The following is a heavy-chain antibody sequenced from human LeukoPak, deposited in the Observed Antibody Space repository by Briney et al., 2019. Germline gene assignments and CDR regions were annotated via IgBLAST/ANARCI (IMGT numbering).Heavy chain of an antibody. Sequence: SVKVSYKASGGTFSSYAISWVRQAPGQGLEWMGRIIPILGIANYAQKFQGRVTITADKSTSTAYMELSSLRSEDTAVYYCARIRSGSSKSYDYWGQGTLVTVSS. V-gene: IGHV1-69*04. J-gene: IGHJ4*02. CDR1: GGTFSSYA. D-gene: IGHD3-10*01. CDR2: IIPILGIA. CDR3: ARIRSGSSKSYDY.